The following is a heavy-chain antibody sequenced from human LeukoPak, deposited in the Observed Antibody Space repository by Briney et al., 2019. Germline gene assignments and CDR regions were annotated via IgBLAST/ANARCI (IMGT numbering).Heavy chain of an antibody. CDR2: IYYSGST. CDR1: GGSISSYY. J-gene: IGHJ4*02. D-gene: IGHD4-17*01. Sequence: SETLSLTCTVSGGSISSYYWSWIRQPPGKGLEWIGYIYYSGSTNYNPSLKSRVTISVDTSKNQFSLKLSSVTAADTAVYYCARVKAPYGDYVNFDYWGQGTLVTVSS. V-gene: IGHV4-59*08. CDR3: ARVKAPYGDYVNFDY.